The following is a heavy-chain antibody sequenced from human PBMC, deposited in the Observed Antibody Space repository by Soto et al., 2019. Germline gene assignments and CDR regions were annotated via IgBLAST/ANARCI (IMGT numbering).Heavy chain of an antibody. J-gene: IGHJ6*02. V-gene: IGHV3-23*01. Sequence: EVQLLESGGGLVQPGGSLRLSCAASGFTFSNYGMSWVRRAPGKGLEWVSGISGSGESTYYADSVRGRFTISRDNSENTLYLHIDSLRAEDTALYYCARHSGDVYYYYGSDVWGQGTTVTVSS. CDR2: ISGSGEST. CDR1: GFTFSNYG. CDR3: ARHSGDVYYYYGSDV. D-gene: IGHD3-10*01.